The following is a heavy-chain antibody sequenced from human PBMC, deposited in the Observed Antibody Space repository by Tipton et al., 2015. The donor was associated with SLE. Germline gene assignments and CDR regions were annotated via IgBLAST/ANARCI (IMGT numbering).Heavy chain of an antibody. Sequence: TLSLTCAVYGGSFSGYYWSWIRQPPGKGLEWIGSIYYSGSTYYNPSLKSRVTISVDTSKNQFSLKLSSVTAADTAVYYCARARGYCSGGSCYSFDYWGQGTLVTVSS. CDR1: GGSFSGYY. J-gene: IGHJ4*02. CDR2: IYYSGST. CDR3: ARARGYCSGGSCYSFDY. D-gene: IGHD2-15*01. V-gene: IGHV4-34*01.